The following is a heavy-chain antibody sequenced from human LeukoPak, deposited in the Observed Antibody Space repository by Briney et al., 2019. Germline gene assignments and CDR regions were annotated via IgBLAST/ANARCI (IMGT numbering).Heavy chain of an antibody. Sequence: ASVKVSCKASGYTFTSYAMNWVRQAPGQGLEWMGWINTNTGNPTYAQGFTGRFVFSLDTSVSTAYLQISSLKAEDTAVYYCARDPPLGDGYSKGDRDWFDPWGQGTLVTVSS. D-gene: IGHD5-24*01. CDR1: GYTFTSYA. CDR3: ARDPPLGDGYSKGDRDWFDP. J-gene: IGHJ5*02. V-gene: IGHV7-4-1*02. CDR2: INTNTGNP.